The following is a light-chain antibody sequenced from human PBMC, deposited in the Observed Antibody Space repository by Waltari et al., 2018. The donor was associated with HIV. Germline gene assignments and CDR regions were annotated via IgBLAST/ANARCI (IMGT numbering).Light chain of an antibody. Sequence: DIQMTQSPSPLSASVRDRLTITCRASQSISTWLAWYQQKPGKAPKLLIYKASSLESGVPSRFSGSGSGTEFSLTISSLQPGDCATYYCLQYNSYWTFGQGTKVEIK. CDR2: KAS. J-gene: IGKJ1*01. V-gene: IGKV1-5*03. CDR3: LQYNSYWT. CDR1: QSISTW.